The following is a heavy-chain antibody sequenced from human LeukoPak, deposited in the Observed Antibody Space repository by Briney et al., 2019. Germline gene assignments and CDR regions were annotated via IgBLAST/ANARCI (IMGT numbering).Heavy chain of an antibody. CDR1: GFTFSSYG. CDR3: AKDGYYDSSGYQDY. J-gene: IGHJ4*02. D-gene: IGHD3-22*01. V-gene: IGHV3-33*06. Sequence: PGRSLRLSCAASGFTFSSYGMHWVRQAPGKGLEWVEVIWYDGSNKYYADSVKGRFTISRDNSKNTLYLQMNSLRAEDTAVYCCAKDGYYDSSGYQDYWGQGTLVTVSS. CDR2: IWYDGSNK.